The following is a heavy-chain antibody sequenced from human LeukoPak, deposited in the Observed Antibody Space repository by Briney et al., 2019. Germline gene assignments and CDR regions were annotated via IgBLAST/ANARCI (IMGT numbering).Heavy chain of an antibody. J-gene: IGHJ5*02. CDR3: ARTMGTVGAIT. D-gene: IGHD1-26*01. Sequence: RPSETLSLTCAVYGGSFSGYYWSWIRQPPGKGLEWIGEINHSGNTNYNPSLKSRVTISVDTSKNQFSLKLSSVTAADTAVYYCARTMGTVGAITWGQGTLVTVSS. CDR2: INHSGNT. V-gene: IGHV4-34*01. CDR1: GGSFSGYY.